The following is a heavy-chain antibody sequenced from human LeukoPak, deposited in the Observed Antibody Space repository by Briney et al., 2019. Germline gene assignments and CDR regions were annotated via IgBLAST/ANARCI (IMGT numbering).Heavy chain of an antibody. CDR3: ARDSRAYTFPFDY. Sequence: ASVKVSCKTSGYTFTSYAVGWVRQAPGQGLEWMGWISPYNGDTKYAQNVQGRLTLTTDTSTRTVYMELRSLRSDDTAVYYCARDSRAYTFPFDYWDQGTLVTVSS. J-gene: IGHJ4*02. V-gene: IGHV1-18*04. CDR2: ISPYNGDT. CDR1: GYTFTSYA. D-gene: IGHD2/OR15-2a*01.